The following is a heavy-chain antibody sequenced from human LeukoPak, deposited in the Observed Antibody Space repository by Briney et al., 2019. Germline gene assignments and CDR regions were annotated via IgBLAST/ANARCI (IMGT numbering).Heavy chain of an antibody. D-gene: IGHD3-9*01. CDR2: ISGSGGST. CDR1: GFTFSSYA. J-gene: IGHJ4*02. V-gene: IGHV3-23*01. CDR3: AKAEATPLTGYYRGFDY. Sequence: GGSLRLSCAASGFTFSSYAMSWVRQAPGKGLEWVSAISGSGGSTYYADSVKGRFTISRDNSKNTLYLQMNSLRAEDTAVYYCAKAEATPLTGYYRGFDYWGQGTLVTVSS.